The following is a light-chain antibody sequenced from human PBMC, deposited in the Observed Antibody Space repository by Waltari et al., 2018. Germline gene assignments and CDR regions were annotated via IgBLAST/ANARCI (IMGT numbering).Light chain of an antibody. CDR3: QHYVRLPVT. CDR2: GAS. J-gene: IGKJ1*01. V-gene: IGKV3-20*01. Sequence: EIVLTQSPVTLSMSPGERATLSCWASQGVGRALAWYQQKPGQAPRLLIYGASIRAAGIPDRFSGSGSGTDFSLTINRLEAEDFTVYYCQHYVRLPVTFGQGTKVELK. CDR1: QGVGRA.